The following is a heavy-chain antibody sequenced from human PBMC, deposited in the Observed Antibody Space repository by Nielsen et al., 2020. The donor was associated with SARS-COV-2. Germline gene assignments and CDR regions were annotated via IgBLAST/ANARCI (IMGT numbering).Heavy chain of an antibody. Sequence: GGSLRLSCVASGFTFSSYDMRWVRQAPGKGLEWVSAIGSAGDTYYPGSVKGRFTISRENAKNSLYLQMNSLRAGDTAVYYCARGGYGWIGGGMDVWCQGTTVTVSS. CDR1: GFTFSSYD. J-gene: IGHJ6*02. CDR3: ARGGYGWIGGGMDV. D-gene: IGHD3-10*01. CDR2: IGSAGDT. V-gene: IGHV3-13*04.